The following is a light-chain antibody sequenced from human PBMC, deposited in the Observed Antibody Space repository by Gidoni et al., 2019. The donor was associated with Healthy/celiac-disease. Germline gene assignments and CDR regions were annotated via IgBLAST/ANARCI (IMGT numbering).Light chain of an antibody. J-gene: IGKJ1*01. CDR2: AAS. V-gene: IGKV1-39*01. CDR1: QSISIY. CDR3: QQSYSTHSWT. Sequence: DIQMTQSPSPLSASVGDRATITCRAGQSISIYLNWYQQKPGKAPKLLIYAASTLQSGVPSRFSGSGSGTDFTLSISSLQPEDSATYYCQQSYSTHSWTFGQGTKVEIK.